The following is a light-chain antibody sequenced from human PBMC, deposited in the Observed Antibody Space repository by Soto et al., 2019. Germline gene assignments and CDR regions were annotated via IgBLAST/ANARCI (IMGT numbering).Light chain of an antibody. CDR3: SSYAASNNLGV. J-gene: IGLJ2*01. CDR1: SSDVGGYNY. Sequence: SALTEPPSASGSPGQSVTISCIGTSSDVGGYNYVSWYQQHPGKAPKLMIYEVSKRPSGVTDRFSGSKSGNTASLTVSGLQAEDEADYYCSSYAASNNLGVFGGGTKVTVL. V-gene: IGLV2-8*01. CDR2: EVS.